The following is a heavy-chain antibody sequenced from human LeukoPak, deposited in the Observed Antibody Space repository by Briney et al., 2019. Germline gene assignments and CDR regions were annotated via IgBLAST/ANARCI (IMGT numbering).Heavy chain of an antibody. Sequence: GGSLRLSCAASGFTFSSYEMNWVRQAPGRGLEWVSYISSSVSPIYYADSVKGRFTISRDNAKNSLYLQMNSLRAEDTAVYYCARDGGYYFDYWGQGTLVTVSS. CDR2: ISSSVSPI. V-gene: IGHV3-48*03. J-gene: IGHJ4*02. CDR3: ARDGGYYFDY. CDR1: GFTFSSYE. D-gene: IGHD6-25*01.